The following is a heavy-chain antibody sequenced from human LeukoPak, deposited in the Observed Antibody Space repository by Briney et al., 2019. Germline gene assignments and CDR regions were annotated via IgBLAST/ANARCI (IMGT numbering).Heavy chain of an antibody. Sequence: SETLSLTCAVYGGSFSGYYWSWIRQPPGKGLEWIGEINHSGSTNYNPSLKSRVTISVDTSKNQVSLKLSSVTAADTAVYYCAREVLRYFDWLSWRRPYSDYWGQGTLVTVSS. CDR2: INHSGST. V-gene: IGHV4-34*01. J-gene: IGHJ4*02. CDR1: GGSFSGYY. CDR3: AREVLRYFDWLSWRRPYSDY. D-gene: IGHD3-9*01.